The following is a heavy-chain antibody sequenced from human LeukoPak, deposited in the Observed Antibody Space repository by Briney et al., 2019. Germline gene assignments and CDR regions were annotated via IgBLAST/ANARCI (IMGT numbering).Heavy chain of an antibody. D-gene: IGHD6-13*01. J-gene: IGHJ4*02. CDR1: GGSFSGYY. V-gene: IGHV4-59*08. CDR3: ARLGSAAAGSRYLDY. CDR2: IYYSGST. Sequence: SETLSLTCAVYGGSFSGYYWSWIRQPPGKGLEWIGYIYYSGSTNYNPSLKSRVTISVDTSKNQFSLKLTSVIAEDTALYYCARLGSAAAGSRYLDYWGQGTLVTVSS.